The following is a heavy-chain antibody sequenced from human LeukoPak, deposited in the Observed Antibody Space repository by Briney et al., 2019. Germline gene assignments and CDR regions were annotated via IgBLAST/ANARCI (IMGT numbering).Heavy chain of an antibody. Sequence: GGSLRLSCAASGFALSSHWMTWVRQAPGRGPEWVANVNRDGSETYYLDSVKGRFTISKDDAKNSLYLQMNSLRAEDTALYHCARNNGMDVWGQGTTVIVSS. CDR2: VNRDGSET. CDR1: GFALSSHW. V-gene: IGHV3-7*03. J-gene: IGHJ6*02. CDR3: ARNNGMDV.